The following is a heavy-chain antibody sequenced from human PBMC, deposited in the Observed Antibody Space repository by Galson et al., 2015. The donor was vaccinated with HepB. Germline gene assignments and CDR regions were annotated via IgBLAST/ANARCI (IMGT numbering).Heavy chain of an antibody. V-gene: IGHV1-69*13. CDR1: GDTFSRYD. J-gene: IGHJ4*02. Sequence: SVKVSCKASGDTFSRYDITWVRQAPGQGLEWMGRIIPMFGTANYAQQFQGRITITADESTTTAYMDLSILRSDDAAVYYCATVGRYNGYKRFDFWGQGTLVTVSS. CDR2: IIPMFGTA. D-gene: IGHD5-12*01. CDR3: ATVGRYNGYKRFDF.